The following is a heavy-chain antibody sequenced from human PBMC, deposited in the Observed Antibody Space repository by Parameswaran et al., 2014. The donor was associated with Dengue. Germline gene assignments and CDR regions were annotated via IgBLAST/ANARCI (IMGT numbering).Heavy chain of an antibody. J-gene: IGHJ6*02. D-gene: IGHD6-13*01. CDR3: ASACIAAAGGYYYYYYGMDV. V-gene: IGHV1-2*02. Sequence: WVRQAPGQGLEWMGWINPNSGGTNYAQKFQGRVTMTRDTSISTAYMELSRLRSDDTAVYYCASACIAAAGGYYYYYYGMDVWGQGTTVTVSS. CDR2: INPNSGGT.